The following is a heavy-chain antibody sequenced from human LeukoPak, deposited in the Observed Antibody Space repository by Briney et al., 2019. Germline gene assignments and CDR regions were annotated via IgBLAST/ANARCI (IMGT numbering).Heavy chain of an antibody. D-gene: IGHD3-10*01. V-gene: IGHV3-23*01. CDR3: ARVVRGVDY. CDR2: ISNNGGYT. CDR1: GFTFSSSA. J-gene: IGHJ4*02. Sequence: GGSLRLSCAASGFTFSSSAMSWVRQAPGKGLEWVSAISNNGGYTYYADSVQGRFTISRDNSKNTLYLQMNSLRAEDTAVYYCARVVRGVDYWGQGTLVTVSS.